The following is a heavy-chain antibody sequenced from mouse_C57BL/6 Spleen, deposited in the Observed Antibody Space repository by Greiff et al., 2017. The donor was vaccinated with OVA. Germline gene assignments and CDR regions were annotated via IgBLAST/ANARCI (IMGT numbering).Heavy chain of an antibody. J-gene: IGHJ1*03. Sequence: QVQLQQPGAELVKPGASVKLSCKASGYTFTSYWMQWVKQRPGQGLAWIGEIDPSDSYTNYNQKFKGKATLTVDTSSSTAYMQLRILTSEDSAVYYCARRRNGWLLMYCDVWGTGTTVTVSS. V-gene: IGHV1-50*01. CDR1: GYTFTSYW. CDR2: IDPSDSYT. CDR3: ARRRNGWLLMYCDV. D-gene: IGHD1-2*01.